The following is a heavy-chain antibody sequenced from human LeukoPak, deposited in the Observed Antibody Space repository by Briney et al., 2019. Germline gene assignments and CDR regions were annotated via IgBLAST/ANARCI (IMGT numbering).Heavy chain of an antibody. CDR3: ARDQVAAAGTPIDY. Sequence: GGSLRLSCAASGFTFSSYSMNWVRQAPGKGLEWVSSISSSSSYIYHADPVKGRFTISRDNAKNSLYLQMNSLRAEDTAVYYCARDQVAAAGTPIDYWGQGTLVTVSS. D-gene: IGHD6-13*01. CDR1: GFTFSSYS. J-gene: IGHJ4*02. V-gene: IGHV3-21*01. CDR2: ISSSSSYI.